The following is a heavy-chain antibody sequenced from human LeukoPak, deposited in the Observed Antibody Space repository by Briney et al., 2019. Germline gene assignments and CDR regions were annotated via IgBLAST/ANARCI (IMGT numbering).Heavy chain of an antibody. V-gene: IGHV3-21*01. J-gene: IGHJ3*02. CDR3: ARQRNGYNKLKDAFDI. Sequence: GGSLGLSCAASGFTFTTYSMSWLRQAPGKGLEWVSSIGSKNSNIYYAESLKGRFSISRDNANNSLFLEVHSLRAEDTAVYYCARQRNGYNKLKDAFDIWGQGTMVTVSS. CDR1: GFTFTTYS. CDR2: IGSKNSNI. D-gene: IGHD5-24*01.